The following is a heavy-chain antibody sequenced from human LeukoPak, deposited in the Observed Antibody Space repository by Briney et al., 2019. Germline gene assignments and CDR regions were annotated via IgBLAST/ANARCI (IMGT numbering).Heavy chain of an antibody. CDR2: INPNSGGT. J-gene: IGHJ4*02. CDR3: ARVQWAYCGGDCYSGLNY. CDR1: GYTFTGYY. V-gene: IGHV1-2*02. Sequence: ASVKVSCKASGYTFTGYYMHWVRQAPGQGLEWMGWINPNSGGTNYAQKFQGRVTMTRDTSISTAYMELSRLRSDDTAVYYCARVQWAYCGGDCYSGLNYWGQGTLVTVS. D-gene: IGHD2-21*02.